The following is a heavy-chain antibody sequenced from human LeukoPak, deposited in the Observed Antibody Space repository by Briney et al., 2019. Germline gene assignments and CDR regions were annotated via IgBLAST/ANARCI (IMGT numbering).Heavy chain of an antibody. J-gene: IGHJ4*02. CDR3: ARKQWLADDYYFDY. D-gene: IGHD6-19*01. CDR2: ISYDGSNK. V-gene: IGHV3-30-3*01. CDR1: GFSLCGYW. Sequence: GGSLRLSCVASGFSLCGYWMHWVRQAPGKGLEWVAVISYDGSNKYYADSVKGRFTISRDNSKNTLYLQMNSLRAEDTAVYYCARKQWLADDYYFDYWGQGTLVTVSS.